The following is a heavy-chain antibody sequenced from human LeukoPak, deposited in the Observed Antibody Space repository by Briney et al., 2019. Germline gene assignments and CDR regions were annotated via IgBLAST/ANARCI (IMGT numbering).Heavy chain of an antibody. CDR3: ARGLLMVRGVITTKNWFDP. V-gene: IGHV1-18*01. CDR2: ISAYNGDT. Sequence: ASVKVSCKTSGYTFISYGVAWVRQAPGQGLEWMGWISAYNGDTNYAQSLQGRVTLTTDTSTSTAYMELSSLRSEDTAVYYCARGLLMVRGVITTKNWFDPWGQGTLVTVSS. CDR1: GYTFISYG. J-gene: IGHJ5*02. D-gene: IGHD3-10*01.